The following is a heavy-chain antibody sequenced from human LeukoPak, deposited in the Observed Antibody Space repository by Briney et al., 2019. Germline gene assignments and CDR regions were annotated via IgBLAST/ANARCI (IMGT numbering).Heavy chain of an antibody. V-gene: IGHV4-39*07. Sequence: SSETLSLTCTVSGGSISSSSYYWGWIRQPPGKGLEWIGTIYYSGSTYYNPSLKSRVTISVDTSKNQFSLKLSSVTAADTAVYYCARDLFGYYGSGSYNWFDPWGQGTLVTVSS. CDR2: IYYSGST. D-gene: IGHD3-10*01. J-gene: IGHJ5*02. CDR3: ARDLFGYYGSGSYNWFDP. CDR1: GGSISSSSYY.